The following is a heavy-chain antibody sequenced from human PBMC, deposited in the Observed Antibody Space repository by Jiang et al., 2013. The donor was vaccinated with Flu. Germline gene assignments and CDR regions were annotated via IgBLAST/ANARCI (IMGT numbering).Heavy chain of an antibody. Sequence: LLKPSETLSLTCTVSGGSISSSGYYWGWIRQPPGKGLEWIGSIYYSGSTDYNPSLKSRVTISIDTSKNQFSLKLSSVTAADTAVYYCARRHDNFFDFWGQGTLVTVSS. D-gene: IGHD3-9*01. CDR1: GGSISSSGYY. CDR2: IYYSGST. V-gene: IGHV4-39*07. J-gene: IGHJ4*02. CDR3: ARRHDNFFDF.